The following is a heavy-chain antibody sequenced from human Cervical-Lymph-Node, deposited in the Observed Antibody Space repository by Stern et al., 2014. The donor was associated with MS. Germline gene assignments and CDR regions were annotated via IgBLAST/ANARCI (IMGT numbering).Heavy chain of an antibody. D-gene: IGHD2-15*01. CDR2: IFSGETT. CDR1: GFSVRGTY. CDR3: ATVILTVPYGMDV. Sequence: VLESGGGLVQPGGSLRLSCTASGFSVRGTYMAWVRQGPGKGLEWVSAIFSGETTYYGDSVKGRFTISRDSSKNTLHLQMNTLRAEDTAVYYCATVILTVPYGMDVWGHGTTVTVSS. J-gene: IGHJ6*02. V-gene: IGHV3-66*01.